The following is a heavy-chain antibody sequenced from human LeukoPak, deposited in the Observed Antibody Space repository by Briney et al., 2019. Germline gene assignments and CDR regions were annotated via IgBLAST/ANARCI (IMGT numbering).Heavy chain of an antibody. Sequence: GGSLRLSCTVSGFTFSSYSMNWVRQAPGKGLEWVSSISSSSSYIYYADSVKGRFTISRDNAKNSLYLQMNSLRAEDTAVYYCARPLYGSGYYYMYYWGQGTLVTVSS. D-gene: IGHD3-22*01. J-gene: IGHJ4*02. V-gene: IGHV3-21*01. CDR3: ARPLYGSGYYYMYY. CDR1: GFTFSSYS. CDR2: ISSSSSYI.